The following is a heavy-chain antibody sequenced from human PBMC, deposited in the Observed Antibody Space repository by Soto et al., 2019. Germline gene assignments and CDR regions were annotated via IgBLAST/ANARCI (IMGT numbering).Heavy chain of an antibody. CDR3: AKDGAPPQWIQLWLLDY. CDR1: GFTFSSYA. V-gene: IGHV3-23*01. Sequence: EVQLLESGGGLVQPGGSLRLSCAASGFTFSSYAMSWVRQAPGKGLEWVSAISGSGGSTYYADSVKGRFTISRDNSKNTLYLQMNSLRAEDTAVYYCAKDGAPPQWIQLWLLDYWGQGTLVTVSS. J-gene: IGHJ4*02. CDR2: ISGSGGST. D-gene: IGHD5-18*01.